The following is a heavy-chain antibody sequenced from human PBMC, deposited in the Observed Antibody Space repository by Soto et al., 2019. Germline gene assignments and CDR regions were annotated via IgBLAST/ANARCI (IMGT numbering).Heavy chain of an antibody. Sequence: GGSLRLSCAASGFTFSSYGMHWVRQAPGKGLEWVAVIWYDGSNKYYADSVKGRFTISRDNSKNTLYLQMNSLRADDTAVYYCAKLSGYCSGGSCYGGYMYCWGKGTTVTVSS. V-gene: IGHV3-33*03. J-gene: IGHJ6*03. D-gene: IGHD2-15*01. CDR1: GFTFSSYG. CDR3: AKLSGYCSGGSCYGGYMYC. CDR2: IWYDGSNK.